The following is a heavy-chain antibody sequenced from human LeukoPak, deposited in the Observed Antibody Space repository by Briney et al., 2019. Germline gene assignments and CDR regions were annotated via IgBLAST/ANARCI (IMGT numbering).Heavy chain of an antibody. V-gene: IGHV3-30-3*01. CDR2: ISYDGSNK. J-gene: IGHJ4*02. CDR3: AVEGYSSLDY. Sequence: PGGSLRLSCAASGFTFSSYAMHWVRQAPGKGLEWVAVISYDGSNKYYADSVKGRFTISRDNSKNTLYLQMNSLRAEDTAVYYCAVEGYSSLDYWGQGTLVTVSS. CDR1: GFTFSSYA. D-gene: IGHD6-19*01.